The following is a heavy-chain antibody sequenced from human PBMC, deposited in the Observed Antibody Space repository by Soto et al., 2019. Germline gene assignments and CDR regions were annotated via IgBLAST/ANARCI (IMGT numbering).Heavy chain of an antibody. CDR2: IYTSGST. CDR3: ARDPNSTPIVGAVANWFDP. J-gene: IGHJ5*02. CDR1: GGSISSYY. V-gene: IGHV4-4*07. Sequence: QVQLQESGPGLVKPSETLSLTCTVSGGSISSYYWSWIRQPAGKGLEWIGRIYTSGSTNYNPSLKSRVTMSVDTSKNQFSLKLSSVTAADTAVYYCARDPNSTPIVGAVANWFDPWGQGTLVTVSS. D-gene: IGHD1-26*01.